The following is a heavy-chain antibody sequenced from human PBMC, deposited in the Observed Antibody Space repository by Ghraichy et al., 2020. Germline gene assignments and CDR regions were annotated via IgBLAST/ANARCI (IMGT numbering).Heavy chain of an antibody. Sequence: GGSRRLSCVVSGFTFDDCTMHWVRQAPGKGLEWVSLISWDGGSTFYADSVKGRFTISRDNTRNSLYLQMNSLRPEDTALYFCTKGIGVLYYDGMDVWGQGTTVTVSS. J-gene: IGHJ6*02. V-gene: IGHV3-43*01. D-gene: IGHD3-16*01. CDR2: ISWDGGST. CDR3: TKGIGVLYYDGMDV. CDR1: GFTFDDCT.